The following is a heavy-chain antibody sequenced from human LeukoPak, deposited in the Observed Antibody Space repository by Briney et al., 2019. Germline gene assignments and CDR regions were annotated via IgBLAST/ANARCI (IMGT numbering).Heavy chain of an antibody. CDR1: GFTFSSYW. CDR3: ARHIDWKFDY. Sequence: GGSLRLSCAPSGFTFSSYWTTWVRQAPGKGLEWVANINPDGGAEYYVDSVKGRFTTSRDNAKNTLYLQMNSLRADDTAVYYCARHIDWKFDYWGQGALVTVSS. CDR2: INPDGGAE. D-gene: IGHD1-1*01. V-gene: IGHV3-7*01. J-gene: IGHJ4*02.